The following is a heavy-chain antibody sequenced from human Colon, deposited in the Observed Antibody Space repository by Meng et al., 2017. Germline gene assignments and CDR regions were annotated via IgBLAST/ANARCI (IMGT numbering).Heavy chain of an antibody. CDR3: ARGLGEYCGSTSCYWNRREVGWFDP. V-gene: IGHV4-31*01. Sequence: SETLSLTCTVPGGSISSGSYYWSWIRQPPGKGLEWTGYIYYSGSTYYNPSLKSPVTISVDTSKNQFSLKLGSVTAADTAVYYCARGLGEYCGSTSCYWNRREVGWFDPWGQGTLVTVSS. D-gene: IGHD2-2*01. CDR1: GGSISSGSYY. J-gene: IGHJ5*02. CDR2: IYYSGST.